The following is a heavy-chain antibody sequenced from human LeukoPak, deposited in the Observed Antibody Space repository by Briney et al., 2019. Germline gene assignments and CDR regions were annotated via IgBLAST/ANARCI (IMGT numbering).Heavy chain of an antibody. J-gene: IGHJ4*02. CDR3: AKGELFGYCSSTSCYADPRCFDY. CDR1: GFTFRSYA. Sequence: GVSLRLSCAASGFTFRSYAMSWVRQALGKGLEWVSAISGSGGSTYYADSVKGRFTISRDNSKNTLYLQMNSLRAEDTAVYYCAKGELFGYCSSTSCYADPRCFDYWGQGTLVTVSS. CDR2: ISGSGGST. V-gene: IGHV3-23*01. D-gene: IGHD2-2*03.